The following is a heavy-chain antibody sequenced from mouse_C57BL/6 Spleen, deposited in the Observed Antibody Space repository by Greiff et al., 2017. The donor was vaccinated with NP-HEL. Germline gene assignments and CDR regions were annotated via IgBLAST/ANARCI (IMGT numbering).Heavy chain of an antibody. CDR2: INPSNGGT. D-gene: IGHD1-1*01. CDR1: GYTFTSYW. J-gene: IGHJ1*03. Sequence: VQLQQPGTELVKPGASVKLSCKASGYTFTSYWMHWVKQRPGQGLEWIGNINPSNGGTNYNEKFKSKATLTVDKSSSTAYMQLSSLTSEDSAVYYCARRGYGSSYEGWYFDVWGTGTTVTVSS. V-gene: IGHV1-53*01. CDR3: ARRGYGSSYEGWYFDV.